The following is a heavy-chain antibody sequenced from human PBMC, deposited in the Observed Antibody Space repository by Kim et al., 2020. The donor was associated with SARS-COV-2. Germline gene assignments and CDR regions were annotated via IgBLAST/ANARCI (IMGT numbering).Heavy chain of an antibody. CDR2: INHSGTT. CDR3: ARGRVGIVPSPILGLGPFWKHYSLDV. V-gene: IGHV4-34*01. J-gene: IGHJ6*03. CDR1: GEAFSNYY. D-gene: IGHD3-3*01. Sequence: SETLSLTCAVFGEAFSNYYWTWVRRPPGKGLEWIGEINHSGTTNYNPSLKSRVTISSDPSKKQFSLKVTSLTAADTAVYYWARGRVGIVPSPILGLGPFWKHYSLDVWDRGATVTVSS.